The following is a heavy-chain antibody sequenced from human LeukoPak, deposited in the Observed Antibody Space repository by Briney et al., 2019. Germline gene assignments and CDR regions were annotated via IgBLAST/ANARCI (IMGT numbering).Heavy chain of an antibody. V-gene: IGHV3-21*01. CDR3: ARDTAVACTPFDY. J-gene: IGHJ4*02. Sequence: PGGSLRLSCAASGFTFSSYSMNWVRQAPGKGLEWVSSISSSSSYIYYADSVKGRFTISRDNAKNSLYLQMNSLRAEDTAVYYCARDTAVACTPFDYWGQGTLVTVSS. CDR2: ISSSSSYI. D-gene: IGHD6-19*01. CDR1: GFTFSSYS.